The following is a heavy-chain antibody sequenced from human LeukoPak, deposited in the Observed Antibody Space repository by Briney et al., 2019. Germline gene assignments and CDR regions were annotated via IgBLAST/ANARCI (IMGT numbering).Heavy chain of an antibody. D-gene: IGHD4-17*01. CDR2: ISSSSSII. V-gene: IGHV3-48*02. CDR3: ARATTTRTRFDY. CDR1: GFTFRSYS. J-gene: IGHJ4*02. Sequence: GGSLRLSCAASGFTFRSYSMNWVRQAPGKGLEWVSYISSSSSIIYYADSVKGRFTISRDNAKNSLYLQMNSLRDEDTAVYFCARATTTRTRFDYWGQGTLVTVSS.